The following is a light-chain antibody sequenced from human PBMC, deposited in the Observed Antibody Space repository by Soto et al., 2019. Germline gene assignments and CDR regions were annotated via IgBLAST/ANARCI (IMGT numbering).Light chain of an antibody. CDR2: VAS. CDR3: QQLNTYPMYT. V-gene: IGKV1-9*01. Sequence: DIQLTQSPSFLSASVGDRVTITCRASHGISSYLAWYQQKPGKAPKLLIYVASTLQSGVPSRFSGSGSGTEFTLTISSLQPEDFATYYCQQLNTYPMYTFGQGTKLEFK. J-gene: IGKJ2*01. CDR1: HGISSY.